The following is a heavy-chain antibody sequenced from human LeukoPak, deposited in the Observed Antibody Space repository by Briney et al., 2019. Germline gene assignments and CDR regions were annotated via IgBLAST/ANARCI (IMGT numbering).Heavy chain of an antibody. CDR3: ASITMVRELSDY. V-gene: IGHV4-61*02. CDR2: IYTSGST. D-gene: IGHD3-10*01. Sequence: SETLSLTCTVSGGSISSGSYYWSWIRQPAGKGLEWIGRIYTSGSTNYNPSLKSRVTISVDTSKNQFSLKLSSVTAADTAVYYCASITMVRELSDYWGQGTLVTVSS. CDR1: GGSISSGSYY. J-gene: IGHJ4*02.